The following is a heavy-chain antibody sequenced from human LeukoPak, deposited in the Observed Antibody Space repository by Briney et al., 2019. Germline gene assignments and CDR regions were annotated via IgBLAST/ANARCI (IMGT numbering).Heavy chain of an antibody. CDR2: ISGSGGST. CDR1: GFTFSSYA. CDR3: AKSSYYGDYYFDY. V-gene: IGHV3-23*01. Sequence: GGSLRLSCAASGFTFSSYAMSWVRQAPGKGLEWVSAISGSGGSTYYADSVKGRFTISRDNSKNTLYLQMSSLRAEDTAVYYCAKSSYYGDYYFDYWGQGTLVTVSS. D-gene: IGHD4-17*01. J-gene: IGHJ4*02.